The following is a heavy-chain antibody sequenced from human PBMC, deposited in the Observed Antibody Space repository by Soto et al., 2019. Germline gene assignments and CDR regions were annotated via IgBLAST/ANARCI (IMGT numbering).Heavy chain of an antibody. Sequence: PCETLSRTCAVNGGALNGYYWTLIRHPPGQGLEWSGESNHSGTVDYNPSLKSRVTVSIDTSKKEFSLTLTSVTAADTAVYYCARAGGALVRGSIGGFDYWGQGTLVTVAS. CDR1: GGALNGYY. V-gene: IGHV4-34*01. D-gene: IGHD3-10*01. CDR2: SNHSGTV. CDR3: ARAGGALVRGSIGGFDY. J-gene: IGHJ4*02.